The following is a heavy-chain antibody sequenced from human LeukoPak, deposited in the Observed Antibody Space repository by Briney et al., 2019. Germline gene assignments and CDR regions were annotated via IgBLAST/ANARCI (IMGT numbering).Heavy chain of an antibody. D-gene: IGHD2-15*01. Sequence: SETLSLTCTVSGGSISSYYWSWIRQPPGKGLEWIGYIYYSGSTNYNPSLKSRVTISVDTSKNQFSLKLSSVTAADTAVYYCASLRGYCSGGSCYSWDYYYYMDVWGKGTTVTVSS. V-gene: IGHV4-59*12. CDR2: IYYSGST. J-gene: IGHJ6*03. CDR1: GGSISSYY. CDR3: ASLRGYCSGGSCYSWDYYYYMDV.